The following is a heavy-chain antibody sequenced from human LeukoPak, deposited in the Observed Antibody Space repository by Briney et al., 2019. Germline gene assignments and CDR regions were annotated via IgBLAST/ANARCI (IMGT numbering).Heavy chain of an antibody. CDR1: GFTFSSYA. CDR3: AKGNINCSSTSCYPYYYYYGTDV. J-gene: IGHJ6*02. CDR2: ISGSGGST. Sequence: PGGSLRLSCAASGFTFSSYAMSWVRQAPGKGLEWVSAISGSGGSTYYADSVKGRFTISRDNSKNTLYLQMNSLRAEDTAVYYCAKGNINCSSTSCYPYYYYYGTDVWGQGTTVTVSS. V-gene: IGHV3-23*01. D-gene: IGHD2-2*01.